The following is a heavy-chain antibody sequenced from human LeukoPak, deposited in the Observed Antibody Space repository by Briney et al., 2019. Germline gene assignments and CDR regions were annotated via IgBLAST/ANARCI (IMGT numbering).Heavy chain of an antibody. CDR2: IKGGGGDP. CDR3: AQGGHDFNPFYY. J-gene: IGHJ4*02. Sequence: PGRSLRLSCAASGFTFSTYAMGWVRQAPGEGLEWVSSIKGGGGDPFYADSVRGRFTISRDKSKNTLYLQLNSLRAEDTAVYFCAQGGHDFNPFYYWGQGTLVTVSS. D-gene: IGHD2-21*02. CDR1: GFTFSTYA. V-gene: IGHV3-23*01.